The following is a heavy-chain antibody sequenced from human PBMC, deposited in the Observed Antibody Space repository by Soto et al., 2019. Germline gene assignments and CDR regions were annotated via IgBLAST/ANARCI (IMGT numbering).Heavy chain of an antibody. V-gene: IGHV1-2*04. CDR3: ARWASPPISEDDFWSGYHRIGTYYYYGMDV. CDR2: INPNSGGT. J-gene: IGHJ6*02. CDR1: GYTFTGYY. D-gene: IGHD3-3*01. Sequence: GASVKVSCKASGYTFTGYYMHWVRQAPGQGLEWMGWINPNSGGTNYAQKFQGWVTMTRGTSISTAYMELSRLRSDDTAVYYCARWASPPISEDDFWSGYHRIGTYYYYGMDVWGQGTTVTVSS.